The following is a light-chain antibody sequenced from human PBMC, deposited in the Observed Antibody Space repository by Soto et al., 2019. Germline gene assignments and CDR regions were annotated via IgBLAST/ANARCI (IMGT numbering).Light chain of an antibody. Sequence: EIVLTQSPATLSLSPGERATLSCRASQSVSSYLAWYQQKPGQAPRLLIYDASNRATGIPARFSGSGSGTEFTLTISSLQSEDFAVYYCQQYNDWPRTVGQGTKVDIK. J-gene: IGKJ1*01. CDR2: DAS. CDR1: QSVSSY. CDR3: QQYNDWPRT. V-gene: IGKV3-11*01.